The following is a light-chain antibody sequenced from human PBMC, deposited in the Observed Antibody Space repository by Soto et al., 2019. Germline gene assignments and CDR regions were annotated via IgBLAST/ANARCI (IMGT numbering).Light chain of an antibody. J-gene: IGKJ4*01. Sequence: EIVLTQSPATLSLSPGERATLSCRASQSVSSYLAWYQQKPGQAPRLLIYDASNRATGIPARFSGSGSGTDLAITISSLEPEDCAVYYCQQRSNWPPSLTFGGGTKVDIK. CDR1: QSVSSY. V-gene: IGKV3-11*01. CDR3: QQRSNWPPSLT. CDR2: DAS.